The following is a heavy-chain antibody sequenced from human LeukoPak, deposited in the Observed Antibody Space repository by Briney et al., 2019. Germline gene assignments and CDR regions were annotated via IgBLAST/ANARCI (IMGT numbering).Heavy chain of an antibody. D-gene: IGHD3-10*01. Sequence: SGPTLVKPTQTLTLTCTFSEFSLSSSGVGVGWIRQPPGKTLAWLTLIYWDDDKRYSPSLKNRLTITKDTSKDQVVLTMTNMDPVDTATYYCAQIPFAGYYGSGLPAPIGYWGQGILVTVSS. CDR2: IYWDDDK. CDR1: EFSLSSSGVG. CDR3: AQIPFAGYYGSGLPAPIGY. V-gene: IGHV2-5*02. J-gene: IGHJ4*02.